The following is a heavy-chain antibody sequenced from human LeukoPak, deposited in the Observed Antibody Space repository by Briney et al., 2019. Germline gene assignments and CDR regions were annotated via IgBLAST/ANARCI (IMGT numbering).Heavy chain of an antibody. V-gene: IGHV3-7*01. J-gene: IGHJ3*02. CDR1: GFTFSSYW. CDR2: IKQDGSEK. D-gene: IGHD3-3*01. CDR3: ARGGITIFGVGHDAFDI. Sequence: SGGSLRLSCAASGFTFSSYWMSWVRQAPGKGLEWVANIKQDGSEKYYVDSVKGRFTISRDNAKNSLYLQMNSLRAEDTAVYYCARGGITIFGVGHDAFDIWGQGTMVTVSS.